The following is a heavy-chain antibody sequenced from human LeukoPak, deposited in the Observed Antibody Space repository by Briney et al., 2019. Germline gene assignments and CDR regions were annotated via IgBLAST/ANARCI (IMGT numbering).Heavy chain of an antibody. CDR2: IIPIFGTA. V-gene: IGHV1-69*13. J-gene: IGHJ4*02. D-gene: IGHD3-22*01. CDR1: GGTFSSCA. Sequence: GASVKVSCKASGGTFSSCAISWVRQAPGQGLEWMGGIIPIFGTANYAQKFQGRVTITADESTSTAYMELSSLRSEDTAVYYCARSGVYDSSGYSRDWGQGTLVTVSS. CDR3: ARSGVYDSSGYSRD.